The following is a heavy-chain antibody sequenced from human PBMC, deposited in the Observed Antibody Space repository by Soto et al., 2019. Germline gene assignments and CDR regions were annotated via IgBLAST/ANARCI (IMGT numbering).Heavy chain of an antibody. CDR3: AREWELVFCFDL. D-gene: IGHD1-1*01. Sequence: QVQLVQSGAEVKKPGASVKVSCKTSGYTFTSYDINWVRQAPGQGLEWMGWMNPDTGDTRYAQKFQGRVTMTRNTSINTAYMELSSLRSEDTAVYYCAREWELVFCFDLWGQGTLVTVSS. V-gene: IGHV1-8*01. CDR1: GYTFTSYD. J-gene: IGHJ4*02. CDR2: MNPDTGDT.